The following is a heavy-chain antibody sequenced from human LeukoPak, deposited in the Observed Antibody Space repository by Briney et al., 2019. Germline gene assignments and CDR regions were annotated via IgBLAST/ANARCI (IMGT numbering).Heavy chain of an antibody. D-gene: IGHD5-18*01. J-gene: IGHJ4*02. V-gene: IGHV3-43D*03. CDR2: ISWDGGST. CDR1: GFTFDDYA. Sequence: GGSLRLSCAASGFTFDDYAMHWVRQAPGKGLEWVSLISWDGGSTYYADSVKGRFTISRDNSKNSLYLQMNSLRAEDTALYYCAKDKGVGYSYGFDYWGQGTLVTVSS. CDR3: AKDKGVGYSYGFDY.